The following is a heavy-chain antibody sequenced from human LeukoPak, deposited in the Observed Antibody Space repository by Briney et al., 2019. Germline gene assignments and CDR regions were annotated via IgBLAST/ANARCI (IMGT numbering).Heavy chain of an antibody. CDR1: GGSISSSSSY. Sequence: SETLSLTCTVSGGSISSSSSYWGWIRQPPGKGLEWIGYIYYSGSTNYNPSLKSRVTISVDTSKNQFSLKLSSVTAADTAVYYCARGKIGESQYYFDYWGQGTLVTVSS. V-gene: IGHV4-61*05. D-gene: IGHD3-10*01. CDR3: ARGKIGESQYYFDY. J-gene: IGHJ4*02. CDR2: IYYSGST.